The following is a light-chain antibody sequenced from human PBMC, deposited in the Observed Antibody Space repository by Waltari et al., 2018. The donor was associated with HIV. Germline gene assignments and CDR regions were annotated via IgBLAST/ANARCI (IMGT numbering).Light chain of an antibody. CDR1: NIGRKS. CDR2: DDS. Sequence: SYVLTQPPSVSVAPGQTARITCGGDNIGRKSAHWYQQKPGQAPVLVVHDDSDRPSGSPERFSGSNSGNTATLTISRVEAGDEADYYCQVWDSSSDHCVFGGGTKLTVL. J-gene: IGLJ2*01. CDR3: QVWDSSSDHCV. V-gene: IGLV3-21*02.